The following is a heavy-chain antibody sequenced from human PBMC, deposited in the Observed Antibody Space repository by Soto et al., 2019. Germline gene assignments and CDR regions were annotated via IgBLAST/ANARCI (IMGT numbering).Heavy chain of an antibody. V-gene: IGHV1-69*01. Sequence: QVQLVQSGAEVKKPGFSVKVSCKASGGTFSSYAISWVRQAPGQGLEWMGGIMPIFGTANYAQKLQGRVTITADESTSTAYMELRSRISEDTAVYYCARGLHDYGDLKGPDYYGMDVWGQGTTVTVSS. D-gene: IGHD4-17*01. CDR1: GGTFSSYA. CDR2: IMPIFGTA. CDR3: ARGLHDYGDLKGPDYYGMDV. J-gene: IGHJ6*02.